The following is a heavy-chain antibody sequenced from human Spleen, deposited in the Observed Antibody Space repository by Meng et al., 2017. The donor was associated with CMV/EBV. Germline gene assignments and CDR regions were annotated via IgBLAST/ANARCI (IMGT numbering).Heavy chain of an antibody. CDR2: INHSGST. J-gene: IGHJ2*01. CDR1: YY. Sequence: YYWSWIRQPPGKGLKWIREINHSGSTNYNPSLKSRVTISVDTSKNQFSLKLSSVTAADTAVYYCARVYVRRGVSITGTNTHWYLDLWGRGTLVTVSS. D-gene: IGHD1-7*01. CDR3: ARVYVRRGVSITGTNTHWYLDL. V-gene: IGHV4-34*01.